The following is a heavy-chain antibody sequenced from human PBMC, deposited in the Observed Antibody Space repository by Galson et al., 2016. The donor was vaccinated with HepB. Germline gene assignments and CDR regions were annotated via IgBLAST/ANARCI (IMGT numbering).Heavy chain of an antibody. CDR3: ARAFLPYFDY. Sequence: ETLSLTCTVSGGSISSSPYYWGWIRQPPGRGLEWIGCIYYSGSTFYNPSLKSRVTISVDTSKNHFSLKLSSVTAADTAVYYCARAFLPYFDYWGQGTLVTVSS. D-gene: IGHD2/OR15-2a*01. V-gene: IGHV4-39*07. CDR2: IYYSGST. CDR1: GGSISSSPYY. J-gene: IGHJ4*02.